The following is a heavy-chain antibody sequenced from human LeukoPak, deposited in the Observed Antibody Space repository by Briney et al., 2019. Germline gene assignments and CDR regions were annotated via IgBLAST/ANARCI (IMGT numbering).Heavy chain of an antibody. CDR1: GHTFTGYY. J-gene: IGHJ3*02. CDR2: INPNSGGT. D-gene: IGHD3-3*01. CDR3: ATPSITIFGVPDMGPPDAFDI. Sequence: ASVKVSCKASGHTFTGYYMHWVRQAPGQGLEWMGWINPNSGGTNYAQKLQGRVTMTTDTSTGTAYMELRSLRSDNTAVYYCATPSITIFGVPDMGPPDAFDIWGQGTMVTVSS. V-gene: IGHV1-2*02.